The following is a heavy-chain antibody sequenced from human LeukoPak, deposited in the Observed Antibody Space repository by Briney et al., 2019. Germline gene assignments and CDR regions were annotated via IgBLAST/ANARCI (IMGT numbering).Heavy chain of an antibody. CDR3: ARQPVVNRGAVASNFDS. CDR2: IYYRGDT. V-gene: IGHV4-39*01. D-gene: IGHD6-19*01. CDR1: GGLITTTTCY. J-gene: IGHJ4*02. Sequence: SETLSLTCTVSGGLITTTTCYWGWIRQSPGKGLEWIASIYYRGDTYYNASLESRVSISIDTSKNQFSLKLNSMNAADTAVYFCARQPVVNRGAVASNFDSWGQGALVTVSA.